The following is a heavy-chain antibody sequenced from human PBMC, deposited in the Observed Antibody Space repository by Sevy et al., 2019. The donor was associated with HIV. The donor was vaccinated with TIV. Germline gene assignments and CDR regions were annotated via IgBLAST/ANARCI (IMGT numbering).Heavy chain of an antibody. J-gene: IGHJ4*02. Sequence: GGSLRLSCAASGFTFSSSSMNWVRQAPGKGLEWVSSISSSRSYIYYADSVKGGFTISRDNAKNSLYLQMKSLGAEDTDVYYCAREGQWLPDYWGQGTLVTVSS. CDR2: ISSSRSYI. CDR1: GFTFSSSS. CDR3: AREGQWLPDY. V-gene: IGHV3-21*01. D-gene: IGHD6-19*01.